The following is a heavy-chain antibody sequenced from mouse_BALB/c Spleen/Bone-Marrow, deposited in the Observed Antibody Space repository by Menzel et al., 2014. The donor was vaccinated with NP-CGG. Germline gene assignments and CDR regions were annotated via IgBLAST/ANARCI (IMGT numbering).Heavy chain of an antibody. D-gene: IGHD1-1*01. CDR2: INPYNGDT. CDR3: ARSGYYGSSYFDY. V-gene: IGHV1-20*02. J-gene: IGHJ2*01. Sequence: VQLQQSGPELVKPGASVKISCKASGYSFTGYFMNWVMQSHGKSLEWIGRINPYNGDTFYNQKFKGKATLTVDKSSSTAHMELRSLASEDSAVYYCARSGYYGSSYFDYWGQGTTLIVSS. CDR1: GYSFTGYF.